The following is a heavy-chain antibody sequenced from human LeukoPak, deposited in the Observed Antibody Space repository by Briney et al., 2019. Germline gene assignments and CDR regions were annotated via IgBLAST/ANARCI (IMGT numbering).Heavy chain of an antibody. Sequence: SETLSLTCTVSGYSISSGYYWGWIRQPPGKGLEWIGSIYHSGSTYYNPSLKSRVTISVDTSKNQFSLKLSSVTAADTAVYYCARAGIAPDWFDPWGQGTLVTVSS. CDR3: ARAGIAPDWFDP. CDR1: GYSISSGYY. CDR2: IYHSGST. D-gene: IGHD6-13*01. J-gene: IGHJ5*02. V-gene: IGHV4-38-2*02.